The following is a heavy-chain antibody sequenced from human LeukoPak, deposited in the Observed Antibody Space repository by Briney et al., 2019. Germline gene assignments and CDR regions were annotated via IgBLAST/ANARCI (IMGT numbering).Heavy chain of an antibody. J-gene: IGHJ4*02. CDR1: GFTFSSYA. CDR2: ISYDGSNK. Sequence: PGGSLRLSCAASGFTFSSYAMHWVRQAPGKGLEWVAVISYDGSNKYYADSVKGRFTISRDNSKNTLYLQMNSLRAEDTAVYYCAKEGVTMIVDYYFDYWGQGTLVTVSS. V-gene: IGHV3-30-3*01. CDR3: AKEGVTMIVDYYFDY. D-gene: IGHD3-22*01.